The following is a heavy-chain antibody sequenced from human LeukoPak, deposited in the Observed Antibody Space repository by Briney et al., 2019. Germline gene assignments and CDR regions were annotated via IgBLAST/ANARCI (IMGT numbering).Heavy chain of an antibody. Sequence: PGGSLRLSCAASGFTFSSYWMHWVRQAPGKGLVWVSRINSDGSSTSYADSVKGRFTISRDNAKNTLYLQMNSLRAEDTAVYYCARSTYSGSYYWFDYWGQGTLVTVSS. CDR2: INSDGSST. J-gene: IGHJ4*02. CDR3: ARSTYSGSYYWFDY. D-gene: IGHD1-26*01. CDR1: GFTFSSYW. V-gene: IGHV3-74*01.